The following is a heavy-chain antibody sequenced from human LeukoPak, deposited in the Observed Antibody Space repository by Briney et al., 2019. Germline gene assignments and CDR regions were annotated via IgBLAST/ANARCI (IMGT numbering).Heavy chain of an antibody. CDR3: ARGGLYYDSSGYHS. CDR2: INWDGDTT. V-gene: IGHV3-20*04. J-gene: IGHJ4*02. CDR1: GFTFDDYA. Sequence: PGGSLRLSCVASGFTFDDYALSWVRQAPGKGLEWVSGINWDGDTTYYADSVKGRFTISRDNAKNSLFLQMNSLRAEDTALYYCARGGLYYDSSGYHSWGQGTLDTVSS. D-gene: IGHD3-22*01.